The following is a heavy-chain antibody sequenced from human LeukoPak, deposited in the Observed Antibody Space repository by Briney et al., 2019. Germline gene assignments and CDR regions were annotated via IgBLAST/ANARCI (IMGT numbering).Heavy chain of an antibody. D-gene: IGHD5-12*01. CDR3: ARAPDSDSGYDYFDY. CDR1: GYTFTNHW. V-gene: IGHV5-10-1*01. CDR2: IDPSDSYT. J-gene: IGHJ4*02. Sequence: GESLKISCKGSGYTFTNHWISSVRQMPGKGLEWMGKIDPSDSYTNYSPSFQGHVTISADKSISTAYLQWSSLKASDTAMYYSARAPDSDSGYDYFDYWGPGTLVTVSS.